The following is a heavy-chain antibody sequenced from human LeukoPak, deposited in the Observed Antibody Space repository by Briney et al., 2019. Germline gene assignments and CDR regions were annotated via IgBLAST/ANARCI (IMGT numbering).Heavy chain of an antibody. V-gene: IGHV4-39*01. CDR2: IYYSGSI. D-gene: IGHD6-25*01. CDR1: GGSISSSNYF. Sequence: SETLSLTCTVSGGSISSSNYFWGWIRQPPGKGLEWIGNIYYSGSIYYNPSLKSRVTISVDTSKNQFSLQLSSVTVADTAVYYCARQLYSSATVWGQGTTVTVSS. CDR3: ARQLYSSATV. J-gene: IGHJ6*02.